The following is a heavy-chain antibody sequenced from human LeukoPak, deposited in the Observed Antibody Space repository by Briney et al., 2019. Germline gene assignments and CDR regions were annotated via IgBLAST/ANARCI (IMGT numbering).Heavy chain of an antibody. J-gene: IGHJ3*01. CDR2: IYSGGST. V-gene: IGHV3-66*01. D-gene: IGHD7-27*01. Sequence: QSGGSLRLSCAASGFTVSSNYMSWVRQAPGKGLEWVSVIYSGGSTYYADSVKGRFTISRDNSKNTLYLQMNSLRAEDTALYYCARDQRLIGVDAFDVWGQGTMVTVSS. CDR1: GFTVSSNY. CDR3: ARDQRLIGVDAFDV.